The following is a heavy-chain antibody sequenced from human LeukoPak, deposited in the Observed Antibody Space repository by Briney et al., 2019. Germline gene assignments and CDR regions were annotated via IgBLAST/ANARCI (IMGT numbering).Heavy chain of an antibody. J-gene: IGHJ4*02. D-gene: IGHD4-17*01. CDR1: GFTFSSYS. Sequence: GGSLRLSCAASGFTFSSYSMNWVRQAPGKGLEWVSSISSSSSYIYYADSMKGRFTISRDNAKNSLYLQMNSLRAEDTAVYYCARRTTVTLSFDYWGQGTLVTVSS. V-gene: IGHV3-21*01. CDR2: ISSSSSYI. CDR3: ARRTTVTLSFDY.